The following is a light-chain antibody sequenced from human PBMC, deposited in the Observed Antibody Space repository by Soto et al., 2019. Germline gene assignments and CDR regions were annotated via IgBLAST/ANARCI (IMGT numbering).Light chain of an antibody. V-gene: IGKV3-20*01. CDR3: QQCGSSPWT. CDR2: GVS. Sequence: EIVLTQSPGTLSLSPGEGATLACRASQTISSNFLAWYQQKPGQPPRLLIYGVSIRATGIPDRFSGSGSGTDFTLTISRREPEDFAVYYCQQCGSSPWTFGQGTTVEIK. CDR1: QTISSNF. J-gene: IGKJ1*01.